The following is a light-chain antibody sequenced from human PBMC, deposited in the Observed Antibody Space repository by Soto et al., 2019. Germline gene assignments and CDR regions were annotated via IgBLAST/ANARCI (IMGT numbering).Light chain of an antibody. CDR2: LNSDGSH. J-gene: IGLJ1*01. Sequence: QLVLTQSPSASASLGASVKLTCTLSSGHSSYAIAWHQQQPEKGPRYLMKLNSDGSHGKGDGIPDRFSGSSSGAERYITISSLQYEDEADYYCQTWGTGIHYVFGTGTKVTVL. CDR1: SGHSSYA. CDR3: QTWGTGIHYV. V-gene: IGLV4-69*01.